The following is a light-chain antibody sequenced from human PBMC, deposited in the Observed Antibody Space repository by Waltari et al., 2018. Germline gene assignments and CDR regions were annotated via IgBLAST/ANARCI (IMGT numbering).Light chain of an antibody. CDR3: QQYATSPEA. Sequence: EIVLTQSPGTLSLSPGERATLSCRASQSVNNNYLAWYQQKPGQPPRLLIYGESTRATGIPDRFRGSGSGTDFTLTISRLEPEDFAVFYCQQYATSPEAFGGGTKVEIK. J-gene: IGKJ4*01. V-gene: IGKV3-20*01. CDR2: GES. CDR1: QSVNNNY.